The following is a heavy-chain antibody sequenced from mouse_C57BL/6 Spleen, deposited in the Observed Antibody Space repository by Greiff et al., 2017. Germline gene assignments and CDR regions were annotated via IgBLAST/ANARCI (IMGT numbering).Heavy chain of an antibody. D-gene: IGHD6-1*01. Sequence: QVQLKESGPGLVQPSQSLSITCTVSGFSLTSSGVHWVRQSPGKGLEWLGVIWSGGSTDYNAAFISRLSISKDNSKSQVFFKMNSLQADDTAIYYCARGLWGEGLYYAMDYWGQGTSVTVSS. CDR1: GFSLTSSG. J-gene: IGHJ4*01. CDR2: IWSGGST. CDR3: ARGLWGEGLYYAMDY. V-gene: IGHV2-2*01.